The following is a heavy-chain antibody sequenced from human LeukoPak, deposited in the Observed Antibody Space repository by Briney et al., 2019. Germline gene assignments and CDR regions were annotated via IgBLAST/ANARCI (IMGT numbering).Heavy chain of an antibody. Sequence: ASVKVSCKASGYTFTNYYMHWVRQAPGQGLEWMGIINPSGGSTSYAQKFQGRVTTTRDMSTSSVYMEMSSLRSEDTAVYYCARGSRAYGGFDSWGQGTLVTVSS. V-gene: IGHV1-46*01. J-gene: IGHJ4*02. CDR1: GYTFTNYY. CDR2: INPSGGST. CDR3: ARGSRAYGGFDS. D-gene: IGHD4-23*01.